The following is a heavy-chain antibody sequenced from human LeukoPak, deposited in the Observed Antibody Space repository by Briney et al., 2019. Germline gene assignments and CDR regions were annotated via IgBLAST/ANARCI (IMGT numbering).Heavy chain of an antibody. CDR1: GGSISSSSYY. Sequence: PSETLSLTCTVSGGSISSSSYYWGWIRQPPGKGLEWVGSIYYSGSTYYNPSLKSRVTISVDTSKNQFSLKLSSVTAADTAVYYCAGLLPVTNYYYYYMDVWGKGTTVTTSS. CDR2: IYYSGST. J-gene: IGHJ6*03. V-gene: IGHV4-39*01. CDR3: AGLLPVTNYYYYYMDV. D-gene: IGHD4-17*01.